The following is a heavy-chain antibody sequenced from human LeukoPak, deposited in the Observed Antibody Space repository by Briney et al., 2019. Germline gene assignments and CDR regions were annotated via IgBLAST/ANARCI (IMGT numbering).Heavy chain of an antibody. Sequence: SETLSLTCTVSGGSISSYYWSWIRQPPGKGLEWIGYIYYSGSTNYNPSLKSRVTISVDTSKNQFSLKLSSVTAADTAVYYCARSPHGDPQRWAGYYYYYMDVWGKGTTVTVSS. V-gene: IGHV4-59*01. CDR2: IYYSGST. D-gene: IGHD4-17*01. J-gene: IGHJ6*03. CDR3: ARSPHGDPQRWAGYYYYYMDV. CDR1: GGSISSYY.